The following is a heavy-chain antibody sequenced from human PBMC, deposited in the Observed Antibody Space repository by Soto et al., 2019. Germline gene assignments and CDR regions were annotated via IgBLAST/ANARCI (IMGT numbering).Heavy chain of an antibody. CDR3: SRDPNSDDWINAFDV. V-gene: IGHV6-1*01. Sequence: AISGDSVSGNSAAWNWIRQSPSRGLEWLGRTYYRSKWYNDCAVSVKSRITINPDTSKNQFSLHLDSVTPDDSAVYYCSRDPNSDDWINAFDVWGPGTMVTVSS. D-gene: IGHD3-9*01. CDR2: TYYRSKWYN. CDR1: GDSVSGNSAA. J-gene: IGHJ3*01.